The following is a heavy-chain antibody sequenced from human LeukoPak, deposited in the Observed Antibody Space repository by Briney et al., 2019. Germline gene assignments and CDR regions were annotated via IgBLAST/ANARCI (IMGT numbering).Heavy chain of an antibody. J-gene: IGHJ4*02. D-gene: IGHD6-13*01. CDR2: IYTSGST. V-gene: IGHV4-61*02. CDR1: GGSISSGSYY. CDR3: ASSSWYSPSDY. Sequence: SQTLSLTCTVSGGSISSGSYYWSWIRQPAGKGLEWIGRIYTSGSTNYNPSLKRRVTISVDTSKNQFSLKLSSVTAADTAVYYCASSSWYSPSDYWGQGTLVTVSS.